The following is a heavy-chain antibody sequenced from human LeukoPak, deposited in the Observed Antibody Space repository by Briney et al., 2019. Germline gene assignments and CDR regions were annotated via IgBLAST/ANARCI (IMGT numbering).Heavy chain of an antibody. V-gene: IGHV3-23*01. Sequence: GGSLRLSCAASGFTFSSYAMSWVRQAPGKGLEWVSAISGSGGSTYYADSVKGRFTISRDNSKNTLYLQMNSLRVEDTAVYYCAKDLGRYYYYMDVWGKGTTVTVSS. J-gene: IGHJ6*03. D-gene: IGHD1-26*01. CDR2: ISGSGGST. CDR1: GFTFSSYA. CDR3: AKDLGRYYYYMDV.